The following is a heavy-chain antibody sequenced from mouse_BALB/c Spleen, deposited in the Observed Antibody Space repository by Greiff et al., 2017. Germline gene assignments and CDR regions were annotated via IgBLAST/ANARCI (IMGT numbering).Heavy chain of an antibody. CDR1: GFTFSSYA. Sequence: EVQLVESGGGLVKPGGSLKLSCAASGFTFSSYAMSWVRQTPEKRLEWVASISSGGSTYYPDSVKGRFTISRDNARNILYLQMSSLRSEDTAMYYCANYDYAWFAYWGQGTLVTVSA. CDR3: ANYDYAWFAY. CDR2: ISSGGST. D-gene: IGHD2-4*01. V-gene: IGHV5-6-5*01. J-gene: IGHJ3*01.